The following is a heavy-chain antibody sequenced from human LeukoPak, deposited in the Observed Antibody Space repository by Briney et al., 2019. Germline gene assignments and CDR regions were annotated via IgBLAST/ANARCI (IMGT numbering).Heavy chain of an antibody. D-gene: IGHD3-22*01. CDR1: VLTFSSYS. CDR3: ARVPSSGYTPAPFDY. CDR2: ICIISSYI. V-gene: IGHV3-21*01. Sequence: GGSLRLSCVASVLTFSSYSRNWVRDAPGGGVGWGSSICIISSYIYYADSVKGRFTISRDNSKNTLYLQMNRLRAEDTAVYYCARVPSSGYTPAPFDYWGEGTLVTVSS. J-gene: IGHJ4*02.